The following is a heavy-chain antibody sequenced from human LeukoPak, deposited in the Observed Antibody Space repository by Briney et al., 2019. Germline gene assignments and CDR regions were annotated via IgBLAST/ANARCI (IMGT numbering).Heavy chain of an antibody. CDR1: GGSFSGYY. V-gene: IGHV4-34*01. D-gene: IGHD3-16*01. CDR2: INHSGST. CDR3: ARGFGAFDI. J-gene: IGHJ3*02. Sequence: SETPSLTCAVYGGSFSGYYWSWIRQPPGKGLEWIGEINHSGSTNYNPSLKSRVTISVDTSKNQFSLKLSSVTAADTAVYYCARGFGAFDIWGQGTMVTVSS.